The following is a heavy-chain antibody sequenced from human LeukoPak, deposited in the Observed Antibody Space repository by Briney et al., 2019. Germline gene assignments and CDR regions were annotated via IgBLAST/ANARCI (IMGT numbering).Heavy chain of an antibody. Sequence: SETLSLTCTVSGVSISSGGYYWSGIRQHPGKGLEWIGYIYYSGSTYYNPSLKSRVTISVDTSKNQFSLKLSSVTAADTAVYYCARAAAFGWFDPWGQGTLVTVSS. CDR3: ARAAAFGWFDP. CDR2: IYYSGST. CDR1: GVSISSGGYY. J-gene: IGHJ5*02. D-gene: IGHD3-16*01. V-gene: IGHV4-31*03.